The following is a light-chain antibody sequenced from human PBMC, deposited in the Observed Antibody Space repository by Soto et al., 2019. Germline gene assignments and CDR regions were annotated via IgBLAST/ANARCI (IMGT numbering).Light chain of an antibody. CDR1: QSVSVN. V-gene: IGKV3-15*01. CDR2: GAS. CDR3: QQYNNWPRT. J-gene: IGKJ1*01. Sequence: EIVMRQSPATLSVSPGERATLSCRASQSVSVNLAWYQQKPGQAPRLLIHGASTRATGIPARFSGSGSGTEFTLTINSLQSEDFAVYYCQQYNNWPRTFGQGTKVDIK.